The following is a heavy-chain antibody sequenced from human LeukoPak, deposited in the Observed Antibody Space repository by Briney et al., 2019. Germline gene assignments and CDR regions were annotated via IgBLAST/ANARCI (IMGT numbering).Heavy chain of an antibody. CDR1: GFTFDDYA. V-gene: IGHV3-9*03. J-gene: IGHJ4*02. Sequence: PGGSLRLSCAGSGFTFDDYAMHWVRHAPGKGLEWVSGISWNSDMIKYADSVKGRLTISRENGKNSLYLQMNSLRAEDIALYYCAKSKYLGGSYVYWGQGTLVTVSS. CDR2: ISWNSDMI. D-gene: IGHD3-16*01. CDR3: AKSKYLGGSYVY.